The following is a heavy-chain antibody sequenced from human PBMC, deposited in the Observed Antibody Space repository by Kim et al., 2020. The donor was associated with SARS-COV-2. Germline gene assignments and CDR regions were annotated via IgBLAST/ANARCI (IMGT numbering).Heavy chain of an antibody. Sequence: SVKVSCKASGGTFSSYAISWVRQAPGQGLEWMGGIIPIFGTANYAQKFQGRVTITADESTSTAYMELSSLRSEDTAVYYCARGDSGYGDFDYWGQGTLVTVSS. CDR2: IIPIFGTA. D-gene: IGHD5-12*01. J-gene: IGHJ4*02. CDR1: GGTFSSYA. CDR3: ARGDSGYGDFDY. V-gene: IGHV1-69*13.